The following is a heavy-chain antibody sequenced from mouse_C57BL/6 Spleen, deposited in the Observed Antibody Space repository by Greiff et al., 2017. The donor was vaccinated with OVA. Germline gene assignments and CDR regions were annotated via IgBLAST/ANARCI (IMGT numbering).Heavy chain of an antibody. CDR2: IRNKANGYTT. D-gene: IGHD4-1*01. Sequence: EVKLMESGGGLVQPGGSLSLSCAASGFTFTDYYMSWVRQPPGKALEWLGFIRNKANGYTTEYSASVKGRFTISRDNSQSILYLQMNALRAEDSATYYCARYEGRGIGNWDGTWFAYWGQGTLVTVSA. CDR1: GFTFTDYY. V-gene: IGHV7-3*01. J-gene: IGHJ3*01. CDR3: ARYEGRGIGNWDGTWFAY.